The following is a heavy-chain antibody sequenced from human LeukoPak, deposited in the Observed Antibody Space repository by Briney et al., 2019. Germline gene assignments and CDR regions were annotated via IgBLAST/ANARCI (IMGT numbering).Heavy chain of an antibody. D-gene: IGHD3-10*01. CDR2: INSDGSST. CDR3: AKYGSGSYSFDY. V-gene: IGHV3-74*01. Sequence: GGSLRLSCAASGFTFSSYWMHWVRQAPGKGLVWVSRINSDGSSTSYADSVKGRFTISRDNAKNTLYLQMNSLRAEDTAVYYCAKYGSGSYSFDYWGQGTLVTVSS. J-gene: IGHJ4*02. CDR1: GFTFSSYW.